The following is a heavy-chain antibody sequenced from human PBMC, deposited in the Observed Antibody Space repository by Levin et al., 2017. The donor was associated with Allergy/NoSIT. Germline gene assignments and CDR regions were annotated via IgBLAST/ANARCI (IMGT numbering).Heavy chain of an antibody. J-gene: IGHJ6*03. D-gene: IGHD5-12*01. V-gene: IGHV4-61*02. CDR2: IYVTGST. CDR1: GDSISRGFYY. Sequence: SETLSLTCSVSGDSISRGFYYWSWIRQPAGEGLEWIGRIYVTGSTTYSPALKSRVTISLDRSKDQVSLKINSVTAADTAVYYCARDLEGFSGYNPYCYMDVWGKGTTVTVSS. CDR3: ARDLEGFSGYNPYCYMDV.